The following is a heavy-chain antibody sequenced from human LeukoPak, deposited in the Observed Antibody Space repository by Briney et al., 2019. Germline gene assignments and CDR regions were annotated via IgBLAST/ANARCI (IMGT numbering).Heavy chain of an antibody. Sequence: SETLSLTCTVSGGSISSGGYYWSWIRQHPGKGLEWIGYIYYSGSTYYNPSLKSRVTISVDTSKNQFSLKLSSVTAADTAVYYCTLELTPYGMDVWGQGTTVTVSS. CDR3: TLELTPYGMDV. V-gene: IGHV4-31*03. J-gene: IGHJ6*02. CDR1: GGSISSGGYY. CDR2: IYYSGST. D-gene: IGHD1-7*01.